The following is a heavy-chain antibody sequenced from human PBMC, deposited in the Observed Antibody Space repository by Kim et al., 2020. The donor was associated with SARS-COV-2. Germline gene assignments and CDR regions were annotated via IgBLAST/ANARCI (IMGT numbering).Heavy chain of an antibody. Sequence: SETLSLTCTVSGGSISSYYWSWIRQPQGKGLEWIGYIYYSGSTNYNPSLKSRVTISVDTSKNQFSLKLSSVTAADTAVYYCARVGLTMIVVADAFDIWGQGTMVTVSS. CDR3: ARVGLTMIVVADAFDI. V-gene: IGHV4-59*13. D-gene: IGHD3-22*01. J-gene: IGHJ3*02. CDR2: IYYSGST. CDR1: GGSISSYY.